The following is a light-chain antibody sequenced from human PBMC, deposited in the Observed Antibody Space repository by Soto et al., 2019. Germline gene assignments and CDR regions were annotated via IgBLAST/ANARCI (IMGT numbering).Light chain of an antibody. CDR3: QQYGSSPVT. CDR1: QSVSSSF. J-gene: IGKJ1*01. Sequence: VLTQSPGTLSLSPGERATLSCRASQSVSSSFLAWYQQKPGQAPRLLIYGASSRATGIPDRFSGSGSGTDFTLTISKLEPEDFAVYFCQQYGSSPVTFGQGTKVEIK. CDR2: GAS. V-gene: IGKV3-20*01.